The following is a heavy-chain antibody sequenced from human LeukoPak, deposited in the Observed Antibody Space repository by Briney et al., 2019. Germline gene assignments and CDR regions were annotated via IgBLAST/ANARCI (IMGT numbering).Heavy chain of an antibody. CDR3: ARGYSYGRRPYYFDY. Sequence: PSETLSLTCTVSGGSISSGDYYWSWIRQPPGKGLEWIGYIYYSGSTYYNPSLKSRVTISVDTSKNQFSLKLSSVTAADTAVYYCARGYSYGRRPYYFDYWGQGTLVTVSS. CDR2: IYYSGST. CDR1: GGSISSGDYY. V-gene: IGHV4-30-4*01. D-gene: IGHD5-18*01. J-gene: IGHJ4*02.